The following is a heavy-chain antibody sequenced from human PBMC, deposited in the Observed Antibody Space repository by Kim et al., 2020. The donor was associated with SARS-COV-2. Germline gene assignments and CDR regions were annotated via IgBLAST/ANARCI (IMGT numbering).Heavy chain of an antibody. V-gene: IGHV3-33*01. CDR3: ARDGQDGGNSFDY. Sequence: GGSLRLSCAASGFTFSSYGMHWVRQAPGKGLEWVAVIWYDGSNKYYADSVKGRFTISRDNSKNTLYLQMNSLRAEDTAVYYCARDGQDGGNSFDYWGQGTLVTVSS. J-gene: IGHJ4*02. D-gene: IGHD2-15*01. CDR2: IWYDGSNK. CDR1: GFTFSSYG.